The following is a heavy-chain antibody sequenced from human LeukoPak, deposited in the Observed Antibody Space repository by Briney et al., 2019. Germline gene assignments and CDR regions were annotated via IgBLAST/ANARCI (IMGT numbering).Heavy chain of an antibody. Sequence: ASVKVSCKVSGYTLADLSMYWVRQAPGKGLEWMGGFDPDGDTIYAQKFQGRFTMTEDTSTDTAYMELSSLRSDDTAIYYCASSDYLSYWGQGTLVSVSS. J-gene: IGHJ4*02. CDR3: ASSDYLSY. CDR2: FDPDGDT. CDR1: GYTLADLS. V-gene: IGHV1-24*01.